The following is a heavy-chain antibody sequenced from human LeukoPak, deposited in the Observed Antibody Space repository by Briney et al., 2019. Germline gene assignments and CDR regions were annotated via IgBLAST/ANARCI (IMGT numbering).Heavy chain of an antibody. J-gene: IGHJ6*02. CDR3: ARTSRHYFGSGTKLSPWPAEMDV. V-gene: IGHV4-59*01. D-gene: IGHD3-10*01. CDR1: GGSITTYY. CDR2: ISDTGST. Sequence: SETLSLTCTVPGGSITTYYWTWIRQPPGKGLEWMGYISDTGSTTYNPSLKSQVAMSLDTSQNQFSLRLNSVTAADTAVYYCARTSRHYFGSGTKLSPWPAEMDVWGQGTTVTVSS.